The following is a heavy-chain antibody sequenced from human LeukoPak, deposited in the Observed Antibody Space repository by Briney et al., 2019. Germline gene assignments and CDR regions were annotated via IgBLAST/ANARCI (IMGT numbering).Heavy chain of an antibody. CDR3: ARELGYCSGGSCEP. J-gene: IGHJ5*02. Sequence: GGSLRLSCAASGFTFSSYWMHWVRQAPGKGLEWVSGISWNSGSIGYADSVKGRFTISRDNAKNSLYLQMNSLRAEDTALYYCARELGYCSGGSCEPWGQGTLVTVSS. CDR1: GFTFSSYW. CDR2: ISWNSGSI. D-gene: IGHD2-15*01. V-gene: IGHV3-9*01.